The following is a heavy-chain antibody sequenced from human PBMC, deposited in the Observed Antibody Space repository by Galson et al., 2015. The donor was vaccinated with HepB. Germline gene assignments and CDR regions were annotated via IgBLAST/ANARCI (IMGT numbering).Heavy chain of an antibody. J-gene: IGHJ4*02. CDR3: ARDEHSRWQVGY. V-gene: IGHV3-66*01. CDR2: IYSGGST. Sequence: SLRLSCAASGFTVSSNYMSWVRQAPGKGLEWVSVIYSGGSTYYADSVKGRFTISRDNSKNTLYVQMNSLRAEDTAVYYCARDEHSRWQVGYWGQGTLVTVSS. CDR1: GFTVSSNY. D-gene: IGHD6-19*01.